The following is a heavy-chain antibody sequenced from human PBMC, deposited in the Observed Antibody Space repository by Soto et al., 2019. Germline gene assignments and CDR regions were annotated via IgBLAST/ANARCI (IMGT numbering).Heavy chain of an antibody. CDR1: GGTFSSYA. J-gene: IGHJ6*02. CDR2: IIPIFGTA. CDR3: ARDLKYGYYGMDV. D-gene: IGHD4-17*01. V-gene: IGHV1-69*06. Sequence: SVKVSCKASGGTFSSYAISWVRQAPGQGLEWMGGIIPIFGTADYAQKFQGRVTITADKSTSTAYMELSSLRSEDTAVYYCARDLKYGYYGMDVWGQGTTVTVSS.